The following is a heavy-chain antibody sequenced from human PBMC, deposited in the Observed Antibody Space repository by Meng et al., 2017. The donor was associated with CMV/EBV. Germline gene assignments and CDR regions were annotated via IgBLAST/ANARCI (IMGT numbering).Heavy chain of an antibody. V-gene: IGHV1-69*05. CDR2: IIPIFGTA. Sequence: SVKVSCKASGGTFSSYAISWVRQAPGQGLEWMGGIIPIFGTANYAQKFQGRVTITTDESTSTAYMELSSLRSEDTAVYYCAKFGTTGTTGVDYWGQGTLVTVSS. CDR1: GGTFSSYA. D-gene: IGHD1-1*01. J-gene: IGHJ4*02. CDR3: AKFGTTGTTGVDY.